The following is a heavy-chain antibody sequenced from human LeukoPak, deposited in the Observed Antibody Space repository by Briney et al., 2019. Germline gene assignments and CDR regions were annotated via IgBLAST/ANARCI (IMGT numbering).Heavy chain of an antibody. Sequence: GGSLRLSCAASGFTFRNYWMHWVRQAPGKGLVWVSRIKGDGTHTIYADSVKGRFSISRDNAKSTRYLQMRSLRADDTAVYYCVRDWDHFDFDSWGQGTLVTVSS. CDR2: IKGDGTHT. J-gene: IGHJ5*01. V-gene: IGHV3-74*01. CDR3: VRDWDHFDFDS. CDR1: GFTFRNYW. D-gene: IGHD1-26*01.